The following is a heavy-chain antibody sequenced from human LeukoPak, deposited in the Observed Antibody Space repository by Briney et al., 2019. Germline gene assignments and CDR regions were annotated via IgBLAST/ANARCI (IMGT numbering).Heavy chain of an antibody. J-gene: IGHJ4*02. Sequence: SETLSLTCTVSGGSISSSSYYWGWIRQPPGKGLEWIGEINHSGSTNYNPSLKSRVTISVDTSKNQFSLKLSSVTAADTAVYYCARGGYYYDSSGYYYDPGDYWGQGTLVTVSS. D-gene: IGHD3-22*01. CDR3: ARGGYYYDSSGYYYDPGDY. V-gene: IGHV4-39*07. CDR2: INHSGST. CDR1: GGSISSSSYY.